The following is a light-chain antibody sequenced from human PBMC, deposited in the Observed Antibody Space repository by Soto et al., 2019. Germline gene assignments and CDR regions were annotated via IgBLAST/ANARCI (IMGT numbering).Light chain of an antibody. CDR1: QNILYSSNNRNY. Sequence: DIVMTQSPDSLAVSLGERATINCKSSQNILYSSNNRNYLAWYQQKSGQSPKLLIYWASTRESGVPDRFSGSGSGTEFTLTISSLQAEDVAVYYCQQDYSTPWTFGQGTKVEIK. CDR3: QQDYSTPWT. J-gene: IGKJ1*01. CDR2: WAS. V-gene: IGKV4-1*01.